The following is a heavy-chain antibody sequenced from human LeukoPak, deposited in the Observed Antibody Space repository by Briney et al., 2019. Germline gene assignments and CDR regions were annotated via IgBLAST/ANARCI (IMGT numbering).Heavy chain of an antibody. J-gene: IGHJ5*02. V-gene: IGHV4-34*01. CDR3: ARETTVTTANWLDP. CDR1: GGSFSGYY. D-gene: IGHD4-17*01. Sequence: PSETLSVTCAVYGGSFSGYYWSGIRQPPGKRLECIGEINHSGRTNYNPSLKSRVPISVDTSKHQFSLKLSYVTAADTAVYYCARETTVTTANWLDPWGQGTLVTVSS. CDR2: INHSGRT.